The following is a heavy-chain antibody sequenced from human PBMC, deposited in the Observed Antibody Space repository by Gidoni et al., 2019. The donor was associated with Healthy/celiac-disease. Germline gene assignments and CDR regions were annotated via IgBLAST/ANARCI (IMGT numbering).Heavy chain of an antibody. CDR1: VCSFLGYS. D-gene: IGHD4-17*01. J-gene: IGHJ4*02. V-gene: IGHV4-34*01. CDR2: INHSGST. Sequence: QVQLQQWGAGLLKPSDTLSLNCAVHVCSFLGYSWSWIRQPPGKGLEWIGEINHSGSTNYNPSLKSRVTISVDTSKNQFSLKLSSVTAADTAVYYCARTSPHDYGGNSGLYYFDYWGQGTLVTVSS. CDR3: ARTSPHDYGGNSGLYYFDY.